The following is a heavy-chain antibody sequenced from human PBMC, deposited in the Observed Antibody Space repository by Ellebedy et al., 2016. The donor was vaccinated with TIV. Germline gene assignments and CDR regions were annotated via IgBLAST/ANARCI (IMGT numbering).Heavy chain of an antibody. CDR1: EDTFCNYE. Sequence: AAAVKVSCKASEDTFCNYEINWVRQAFGQEREWRGWMNPKSGNTGYAQEFQGRLTMTRNTSISTAYMEVSSLKSEDTALYNCATKGATGFDYWGQGSLVTVSS. CDR3: ATKGATGFDY. CDR2: MNPKSGNT. J-gene: IGHJ4*02. D-gene: IGHD1-26*01. V-gene: IGHV1-8*01.